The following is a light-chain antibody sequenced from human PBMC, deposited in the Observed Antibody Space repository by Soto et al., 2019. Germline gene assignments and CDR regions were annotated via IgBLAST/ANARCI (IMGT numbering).Light chain of an antibody. J-gene: IGKJ4*01. Sequence: DIQMTQSPSSLSASVGDRVTITCRASQSISYYLNWYQQKPGKAPKLLIYGASSLQSGVPSRFSGRGSGPDFTLIITSLQCEDFTTYYCQQSYSTPLTFGGGTKVEN. CDR1: QSISYY. V-gene: IGKV1-39*01. CDR3: QQSYSTPLT. CDR2: GAS.